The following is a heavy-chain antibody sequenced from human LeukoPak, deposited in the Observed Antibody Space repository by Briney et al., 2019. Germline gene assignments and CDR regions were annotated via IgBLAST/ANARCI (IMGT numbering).Heavy chain of an antibody. CDR3: AKVAGDRLDS. CDR1: GYNFAAYG. J-gene: IGHJ4*02. Sequence: ASVKVSCKASGYNFAAYGFCWVRQAPGHGLEWMGWISANNGKTNFAQKFQGRVNMTTDTSTTTAYMELTSLEPDDTAVYYCAKVAGDRLDSWGQGTLVTVSS. V-gene: IGHV1-18*01. D-gene: IGHD6-13*01. CDR2: ISANNGKT.